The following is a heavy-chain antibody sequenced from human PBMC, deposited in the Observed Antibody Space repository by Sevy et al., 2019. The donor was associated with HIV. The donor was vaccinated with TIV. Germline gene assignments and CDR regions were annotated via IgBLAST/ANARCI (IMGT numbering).Heavy chain of an antibody. CDR1: GFIFNSYP. J-gene: IGHJ4*02. Sequence: GGSLRLSCAASGFIFNSYPISWVRQAPGKGLEWVSSISASGGSIYYADSVKGRFTISRDNSKKTVDLQMNSLRAGDTAVYYCAREESGYEYWGQGTLVTVSS. D-gene: IGHD5-12*01. CDR3: AREESGYEY. V-gene: IGHV3-23*01. CDR2: ISASGGSI.